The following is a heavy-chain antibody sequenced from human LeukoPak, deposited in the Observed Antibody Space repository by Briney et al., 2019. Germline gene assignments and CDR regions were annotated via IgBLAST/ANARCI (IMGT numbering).Heavy chain of an antibody. CDR1: GFTFSSYS. J-gene: IGHJ4*02. V-gene: IGHV3-48*04. Sequence: GGSLRLSCTASGFTFSSYSMNWVRQAPGKGLEWVSYISSSGSTIYYADSVKGRFTISRDNAKNSLYLQMNSLRAEDTAVYYCARAGPAAVDYWGQGTLVTVSS. CDR2: ISSSGSTI. CDR3: ARAGPAAVDY. D-gene: IGHD6-13*01.